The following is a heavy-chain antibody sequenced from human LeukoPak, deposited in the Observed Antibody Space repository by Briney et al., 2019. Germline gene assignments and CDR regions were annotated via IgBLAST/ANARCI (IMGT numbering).Heavy chain of an antibody. D-gene: IGHD7-27*01. V-gene: IGHV1-46*01. CDR1: GYTFTSYY. CDR3: ARDRDWGSSDPFDY. J-gene: IGHJ4*02. CDR2: INPGRGNT. Sequence: GASVKVSCKASGYTFTSYYMHWVRQVPGQGLEWMGIINPGRGNTNYAQNFHGRVTLTRDTSTSTIYVELSSLRSEDTAVYYCARDRDWGSSDPFDYWGQGTLVTVSS.